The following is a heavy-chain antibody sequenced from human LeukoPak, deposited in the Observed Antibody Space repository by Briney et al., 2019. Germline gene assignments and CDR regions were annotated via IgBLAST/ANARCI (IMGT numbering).Heavy chain of an antibody. CDR3: ATGGPWDLLKY. D-gene: IGHD3-9*01. V-gene: IGHV1-24*01. Sequence: GASVKVSCKLSGDTLTELSTHWVRQAPGKGLEWMGGFDPEHGEMIYAQKLQGRVTMTEDRSTDTAYMELSSLRSEDTAVYYCATGGPWDLLKYWGQGTLVTVSS. J-gene: IGHJ4*02. CDR2: FDPEHGEM. CDR1: GDTLTELS.